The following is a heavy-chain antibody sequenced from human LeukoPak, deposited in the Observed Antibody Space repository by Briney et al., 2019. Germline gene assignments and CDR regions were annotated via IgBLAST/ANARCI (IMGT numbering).Heavy chain of an antibody. D-gene: IGHD4-17*01. CDR3: ARLDYAYYYGMDV. V-gene: IGHV4-59*08. CDR1: GGSISSYY. CDR2: ICYSGST. J-gene: IGHJ6*02. Sequence: SETLSLTCTVSGGSISSYYWSWIRQPPGKGLEWIGYICYSGSTNYNPSLKSRVTISVDTSKNQFSLKLSSVTAADTAVYYCARLDYAYYYGMDVWGQGTTVTVSS.